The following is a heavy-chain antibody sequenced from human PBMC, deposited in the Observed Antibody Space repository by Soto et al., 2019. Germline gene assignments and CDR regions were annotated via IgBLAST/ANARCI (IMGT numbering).Heavy chain of an antibody. CDR2: IYYIGST. V-gene: IGHV4-31*03. CDR3: ARVKSSDQLLIFDY. D-gene: IGHD2-2*01. J-gene: IGHJ4*02. CDR1: GGSISSGSYY. Sequence: SETLSLTCTVSGGSISSGSYYWTWIRQHPGKGLEWIGYIYYIGSTYYNPSLRSRITISQDTSKNQFSLKMSSVTAADTAVYYCARVKSSDQLLIFDYWGQGTLVTVSS.